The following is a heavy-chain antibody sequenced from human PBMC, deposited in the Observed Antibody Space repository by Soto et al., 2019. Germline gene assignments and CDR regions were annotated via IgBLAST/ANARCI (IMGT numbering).Heavy chain of an antibody. CDR2: IYYSGSA. CDR3: LSGYQWVGFYY. V-gene: IGHV4-39*01. CDR1: GGSISSSDYY. D-gene: IGHD3-9*01. Sequence: PSETLSLTCTVSGGSISSSDYYWGWIRQPPGKGLEWIGNIYYSGSASYNPSLKSRVTISVDTSKNQVSLKLSSVTAADTAVYICLSGYQWVGFYYWGKGTVVTVSS. J-gene: IGHJ4*02.